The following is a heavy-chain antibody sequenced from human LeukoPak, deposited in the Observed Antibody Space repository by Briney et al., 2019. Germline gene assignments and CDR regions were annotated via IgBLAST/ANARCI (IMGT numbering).Heavy chain of an antibody. D-gene: IGHD1-1*01. CDR2: IYYSGST. J-gene: IGHJ3*02. V-gene: IGHV4-59*01. Sequence: SETLSLTCTVSGGSISSYYWSWIRQPPGKGLEWIGDIYYSGSTTYNSSLKSRVTISVDTSKNQFSLKPSSVTAADTAVYYCARSGTTSDIWGQGTMVTVSS. CDR1: GGSISSYY. CDR3: ARSGTTSDI.